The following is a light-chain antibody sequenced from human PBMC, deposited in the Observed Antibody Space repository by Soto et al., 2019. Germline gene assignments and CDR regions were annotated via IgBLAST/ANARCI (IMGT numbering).Light chain of an antibody. V-gene: IGKV1-5*01. CDR1: QSISSW. Sequence: DIHMTQSPSTLSSSLGDRVTITFLASQSISSWLAWYQQKPGKAPKLLISAASTLHSGVPSTFSGSGSGTEFTLTISGLQPDDFATYYCQQYDDYSPWTFGQGTKVDI. CDR3: QQYDDYSPWT. CDR2: AAS. J-gene: IGKJ1*01.